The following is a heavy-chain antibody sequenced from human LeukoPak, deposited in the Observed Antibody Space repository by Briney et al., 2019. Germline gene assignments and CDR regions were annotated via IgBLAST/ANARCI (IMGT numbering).Heavy chain of an antibody. CDR3: ARDFAIFGVVIIPVGYFDY. V-gene: IGHV3-30*04. Sequence: GRSLRLSCAGSGFTFSRNTMHWVRQAPGKGLEWVAVISYDGSNKYYADSVKGRFTISRDNSKNTLYLQMNSLRAEDTAVYYCARDFAIFGVVIIPVGYFDYWGQGTLVTVSS. D-gene: IGHD3-3*01. J-gene: IGHJ4*02. CDR1: GFTFSRNT. CDR2: ISYDGSNK.